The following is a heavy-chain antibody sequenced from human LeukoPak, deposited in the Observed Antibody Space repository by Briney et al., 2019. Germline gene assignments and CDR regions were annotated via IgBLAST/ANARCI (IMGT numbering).Heavy chain of an antibody. V-gene: IGHV1-69*13. Sequence: SVKVSCKASGGTFSSYAISWVRQAPGQGLEGMGGIIPIFGTANYAQKFQGRVTITADESTSTAYMELSSLRSEDTAVYYCARAPYYGSGSYLDYWGQGTLVTVSS. CDR2: IIPIFGTA. CDR3: ARAPYYGSGSYLDY. J-gene: IGHJ4*02. D-gene: IGHD3-10*01. CDR1: GGTFSSYA.